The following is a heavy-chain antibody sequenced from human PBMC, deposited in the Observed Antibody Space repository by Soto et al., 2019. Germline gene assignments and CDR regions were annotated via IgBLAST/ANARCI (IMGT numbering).Heavy chain of an antibody. CDR2: ISYDGSNK. Sequence: GGSLRLSCAASGFTFSSYGMHWVRQAPGKGLEWVAVISYDGSNKYYADSVKGRFTISRDNSKNTLCLQMNSLRAEDTAVYYCAKEYYDILNQPSGYYYYYGMDVWGQGTTVTVSS. CDR1: GFTFSSYG. CDR3: AKEYYDILNQPSGYYYYYGMDV. V-gene: IGHV3-30*18. D-gene: IGHD3-9*01. J-gene: IGHJ6*02.